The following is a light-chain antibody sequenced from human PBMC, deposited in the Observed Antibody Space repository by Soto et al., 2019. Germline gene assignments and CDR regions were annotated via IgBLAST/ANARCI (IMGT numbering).Light chain of an antibody. J-gene: IGLJ3*02. CDR2: QGS. Sequence: QTVVTQPASVSGSPGQSITISCTGTSSDLGTYNLVSWYQQHPGKAPKLMIYQGSKRPSGVSDRFSGSKSGNTASLTISGLQAEDEADYYCCSYAGSNTGVFGGGTKVTVL. V-gene: IGLV2-23*01. CDR3: CSYAGSNTGV. CDR1: SSDLGTYNL.